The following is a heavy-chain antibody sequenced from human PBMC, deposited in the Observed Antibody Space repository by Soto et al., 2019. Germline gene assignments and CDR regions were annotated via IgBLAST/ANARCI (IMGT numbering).Heavy chain of an antibody. J-gene: IGHJ6*03. CDR1: GGSISSYY. V-gene: IGHV4-59*01. CDR2: IYYSGST. D-gene: IGHD6-6*01. CDR3: ARGRRQLVSYYYYYMDV. Sequence: QVQLQESGPGLVKHSETLSLTCTVSGGSISSYYWSWIRQPPGKGLEWIGYIYYSGSTNYNPSLKSRVTISVDTSKNQFSLKLSSVTAADTAVYYCARGRRQLVSYYYYYMDVWGKGTTVTVSS.